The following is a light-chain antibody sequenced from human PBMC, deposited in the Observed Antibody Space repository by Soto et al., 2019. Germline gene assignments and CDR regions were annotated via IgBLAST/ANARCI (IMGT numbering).Light chain of an antibody. V-gene: IGKV3-11*01. J-gene: IGKJ5*01. CDR2: DAS. CDR1: QSVNRY. Sequence: EIVLTQSPATLSLSPGERATLSCRASQSVNRYLAWYQQKPDQAPRLLIYDASNRATGIPVRFSGSGSGTDFTLTISSLEPEDFAVYYCQQRGDWPPITFGHGTRLEIK. CDR3: QQRGDWPPIT.